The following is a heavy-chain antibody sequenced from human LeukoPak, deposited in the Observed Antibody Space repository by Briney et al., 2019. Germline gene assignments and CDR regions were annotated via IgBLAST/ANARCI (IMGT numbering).Heavy chain of an antibody. CDR2: ISYDGSNK. CDR1: GFTFSSYG. Sequence: GGSLRLSCAASGFTFSSYGMHWVRQAPGKGLEWVAVISYDGSNKYYAASVKGRFTISRDNSKNTLYLQMNSLRAEDTAVYYCFYGAGSYPDYWGQGNLVTVSS. J-gene: IGHJ4*02. CDR3: FYGAGSYPDY. V-gene: IGHV3-30*03. D-gene: IGHD3-10*01.